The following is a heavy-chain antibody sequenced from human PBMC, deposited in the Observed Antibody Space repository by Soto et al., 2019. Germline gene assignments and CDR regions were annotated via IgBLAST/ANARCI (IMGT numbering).Heavy chain of an antibody. Sequence: GGSLRLSCAASGFTFSSYAMSWVRQAPGKGLEWVSAISGSGGSTYYADSVKGRFTISRDNSKNTLYLQMNSLRAEDTAVYYCTTAPRTYYYDSSGSQAFDIWGQGTMVTVSS. V-gene: IGHV3-23*01. D-gene: IGHD3-22*01. CDR3: TTAPRTYYYDSSGSQAFDI. CDR1: GFTFSSYA. CDR2: ISGSGGST. J-gene: IGHJ3*02.